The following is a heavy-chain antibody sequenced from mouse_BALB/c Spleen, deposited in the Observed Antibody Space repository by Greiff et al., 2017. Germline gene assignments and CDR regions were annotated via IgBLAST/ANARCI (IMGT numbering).Heavy chain of an antibody. Sequence: EVQLKESGPSLVKPSQTLSLTCSVTGDSITSGYWNWIRKFPGNKLEYMGYISYSGSTYYNPSLKSRLSITRDTSKNQYYLQLNSVTTEDTATYYGAREGLRRENWYFDVWGAGTTVTVSS. V-gene: IGHV3-8*02. CDR3: AREGLRRENWYFDV. CDR2: ISYSGST. D-gene: IGHD2-4*01. J-gene: IGHJ1*01. CDR1: GDSITSGY.